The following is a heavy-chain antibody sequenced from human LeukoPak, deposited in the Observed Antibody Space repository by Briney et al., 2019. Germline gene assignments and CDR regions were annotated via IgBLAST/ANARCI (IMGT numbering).Heavy chain of an antibody. J-gene: IGHJ4*02. Sequence: PGGSLRLSCAASGFTFSSYALSWVRQAPGKGLECVSAISGSGGSTYSADSLKGRFTISRDNSKNTLYLQINSLRTDDTAVFYCARGGLWSRCDNWGGGTLDSVSS. CDR3: ARGGLWSRCDN. CDR1: GFTFSSYA. V-gene: IGHV3-23*01. CDR2: ISGSGGST. D-gene: IGHD2-21*01.